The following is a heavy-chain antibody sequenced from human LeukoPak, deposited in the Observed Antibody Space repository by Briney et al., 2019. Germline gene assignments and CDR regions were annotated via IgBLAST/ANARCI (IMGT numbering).Heavy chain of an antibody. J-gene: IGHJ4*02. CDR2: IYHSGST. CDR1: GYSISSGYY. V-gene: IGHV4-38-2*02. Sequence: SETLSLTCTVSGYSISSGYYWGWIRQPPGKGLEWIGSIYHSGSTYYNPSLKSRVTISVDTSKNQFSLKLSSVTAADTAVYYCARMYYYDSSDYKSYFFDYWGQGTLVTVSS. CDR3: ARMYYYDSSDYKSYFFDY. D-gene: IGHD3-22*01.